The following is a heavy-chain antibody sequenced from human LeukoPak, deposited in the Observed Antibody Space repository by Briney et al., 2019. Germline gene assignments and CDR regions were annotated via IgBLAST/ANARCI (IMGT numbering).Heavy chain of an antibody. CDR2: ISYDGSNK. D-gene: IGHD6-19*01. J-gene: IGHJ6*02. V-gene: IGHV3-30-3*01. CDR1: GLTSSSYA. Sequence: GGSLRLSCAASGLTSSSYAMHWVRQAPGKGLEWVAVISYDGSNKYYADSVKGRFTISRDNSKNTLYLQMNSLRAEDTAVYYCARDRSIAVAGVYYYYGMDVWGQGTTVTVSS. CDR3: ARDRSIAVAGVYYYYGMDV.